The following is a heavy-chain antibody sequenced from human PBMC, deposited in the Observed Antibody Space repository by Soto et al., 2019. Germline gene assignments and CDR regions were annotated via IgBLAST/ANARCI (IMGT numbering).Heavy chain of an antibody. D-gene: IGHD3-10*01. CDR1: GGSISSSSYY. CDR2: IYYSGST. J-gene: IGHJ5*02. CDR3: ARLCAMVRGVTPVMWFDP. V-gene: IGHV4-39*01. Sequence: QLQLQESGPGLVKPSETLSLTCTVSGGSISSSSYYWGWIRQPPGKGLEWIGSIYYSGSTYYNPSLKSRVTISVDTSKNQFSLKLSSVTAADTAVYYCARLCAMVRGVTPVMWFDPWGQGTLVTVSS.